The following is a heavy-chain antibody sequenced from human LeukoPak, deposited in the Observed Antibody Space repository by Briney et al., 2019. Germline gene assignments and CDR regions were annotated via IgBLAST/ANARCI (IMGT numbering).Heavy chain of an antibody. V-gene: IGHV4-38-2*01. CDR3: ARHPMVRGVIIKFDP. CDR1: GYSISSGYY. Sequence: KPSETLSLTCAVSGYSISSGYYWGWIRQPPGKELEWIGSIYHSGSTYYNPSLKSRVTISVDTSKNQFSLKLSSVTAADTAVYYCARHPMVRGVIIKFDPWGQGTLVTVSS. CDR2: IYHSGST. J-gene: IGHJ5*02. D-gene: IGHD3-10*01.